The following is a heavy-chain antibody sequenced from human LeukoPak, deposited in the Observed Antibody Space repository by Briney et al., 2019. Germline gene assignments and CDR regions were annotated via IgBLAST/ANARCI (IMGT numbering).Heavy chain of an antibody. D-gene: IGHD4-11*01. CDR1: GFSLSTNGVG. CDR3: IYAPWSNYPLDS. J-gene: IGHJ4*02. Sequence: ESGPTLVKPTQTLTLTCTFSGFSLSTNGVGVHWIRQPPGKALEWLALTYWNDTKRYSPSLKSRLTITKDTSKNQVVLTMTNMDPVDTATYFCIYAPWSNYPLDSWGQGTLVTVSS. CDR2: TYWNDTK. V-gene: IGHV2-5*01.